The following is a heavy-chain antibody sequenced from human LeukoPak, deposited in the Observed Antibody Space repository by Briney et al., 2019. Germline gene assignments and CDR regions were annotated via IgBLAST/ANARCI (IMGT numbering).Heavy chain of an antibody. CDR2: IKKDGSEK. CDR3: ARVVYSSGWSYYFDY. Sequence: GGSLRLSCAASGFTFSDYWMNWVRQAPGKGLEWVANIKKDGSEKYSLDSVKGRFTISRDNARNSLYLQMNSLRAEDTAVYYCARVVYSSGWSYYFDYWGQGILVTVSS. J-gene: IGHJ4*02. D-gene: IGHD6-19*01. V-gene: IGHV3-7*04. CDR1: GFTFSDYW.